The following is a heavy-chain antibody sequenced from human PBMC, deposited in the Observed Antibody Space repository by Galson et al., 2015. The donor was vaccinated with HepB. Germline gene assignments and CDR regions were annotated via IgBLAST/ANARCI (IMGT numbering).Heavy chain of an antibody. CDR2: ISYDGSNK. D-gene: IGHD2-15*01. CDR3: AKGGYCSGGSCYSANDY. CDR1: GFTFSSYG. J-gene: IGHJ4*02. Sequence: SLRLSCAASGFTFSSYGMHWVRQAPGKGLEWVAVISYDGSNKYYADSVKGRFTISRDNSKNTLYLQMNSLRAEDTAVYYCAKGGYCSGGSCYSANDYWGQGTLVTVSS. V-gene: IGHV3-30*18.